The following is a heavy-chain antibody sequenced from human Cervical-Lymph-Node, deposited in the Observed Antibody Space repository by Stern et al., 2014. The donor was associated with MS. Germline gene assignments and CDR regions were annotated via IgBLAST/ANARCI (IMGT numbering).Heavy chain of an antibody. CDR2: AWYDGRTA. V-gene: IGHV3-33*01. D-gene: IGHD5-24*01. CDR3: ARGHIPYAYNYLFDY. J-gene: IGHJ4*02. Sequence: VQLVESGGGVVQPGTSLRLSCAASGFTFSSYGMHWVRQAPGKGLEWVALAWYDGRTAYYTNSVKGRFTISRDNSKNTLSLQMNSLTAEDTAVYYCARGHIPYAYNYLFDYWGQGTLVTVSS. CDR1: GFTFSSYG.